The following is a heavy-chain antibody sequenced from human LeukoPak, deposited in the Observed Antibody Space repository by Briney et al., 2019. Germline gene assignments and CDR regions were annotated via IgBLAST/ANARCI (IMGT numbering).Heavy chain of an antibody. CDR1: GFTFSSYS. Sequence: GGSLRLSCAASGFTFSSYSMNWVRQAPGKGLEWVSYISGSSSTIYYADSVKGRFTISRDNAKNSLYLQMNSLRDEDTAVYYCARDGTYSSSPDFDYWGQGTLVTVSS. CDR2: ISGSSSTI. J-gene: IGHJ4*02. D-gene: IGHD6-13*01. V-gene: IGHV3-48*02. CDR3: ARDGTYSSSPDFDY.